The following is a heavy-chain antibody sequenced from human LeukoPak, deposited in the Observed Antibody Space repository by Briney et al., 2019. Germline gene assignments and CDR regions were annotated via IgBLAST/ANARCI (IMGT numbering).Heavy chain of an antibody. CDR1: GGSFSGYY. J-gene: IGHJ4*02. CDR3: ARGWAYGPYFDY. Sequence: SETLSLTCAVYGGSFSGYYWSWIRQPPGKGLEWIGEINHSGSTNYNPSRKSRVTISVDTSKNQFSLKLSSVTAADTAVYYCARGWAYGPYFDYWGQGTLVTVSS. CDR2: INHSGST. D-gene: IGHD3-10*01. V-gene: IGHV4-34*01.